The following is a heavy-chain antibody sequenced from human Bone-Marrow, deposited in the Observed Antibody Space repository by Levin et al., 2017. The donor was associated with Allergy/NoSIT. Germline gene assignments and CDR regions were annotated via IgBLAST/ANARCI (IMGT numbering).Heavy chain of an antibody. V-gene: IGHV3-30*18. J-gene: IGHJ5*02. Sequence: GGSLRLSCEASGFTLRSFGMHWVRQSPGRGLEWVALISDDGNNKKYAESVKGRVTISRDNSKNTLYLQMNSLRPEDTAVYYCAKGGGYCSAYSCYGDWLDPWGQGTLVTVSS. CDR1: GFTLRSFG. CDR2: ISDDGNNK. D-gene: IGHD2-15*01. CDR3: AKGGGYCSAYSCYGDWLDP.